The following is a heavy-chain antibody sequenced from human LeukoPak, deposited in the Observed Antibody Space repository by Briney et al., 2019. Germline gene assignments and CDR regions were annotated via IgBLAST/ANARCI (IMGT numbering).Heavy chain of an antibody. V-gene: IGHV1-69*05. CDR3: ARAGGPDYDSSGYYYGY. D-gene: IGHD3-22*01. J-gene: IGHJ4*02. CDR2: IIAIFGTA. Sequence: ASVKVSCKASGGTFSSYAISWVRQAPGQGLEWMGGIIAIFGTANYAQKFQGRVTITTDESTSTAYMELSSLRSEDTAVYYCARAGGPDYDSSGYYYGYWGQGTLVTVSS. CDR1: GGTFSSYA.